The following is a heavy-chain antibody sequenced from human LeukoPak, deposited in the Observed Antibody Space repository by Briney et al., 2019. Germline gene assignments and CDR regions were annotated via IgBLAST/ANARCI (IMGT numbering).Heavy chain of an antibody. Sequence: GSLRLSCAASGFTFSSYGMHWVRQPSGKGLEWIGEIYHSGSTNYNPSLKSRVTISVDKSKNQFSLKLSSVTAADTAVYYCARDQWFGELLNWFDPWGQGTLVTVSS. V-gene: IGHV4-4*02. CDR3: ARDQWFGELLNWFDP. D-gene: IGHD3-10*01. CDR1: GFTFSSYG. J-gene: IGHJ5*02. CDR2: IYHSGST.